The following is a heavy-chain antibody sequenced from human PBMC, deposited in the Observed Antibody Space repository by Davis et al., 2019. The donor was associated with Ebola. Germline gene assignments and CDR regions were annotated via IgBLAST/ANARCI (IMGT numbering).Heavy chain of an antibody. V-gene: IGHV1-69*06. CDR3: AREGGYSSGWPYFDN. D-gene: IGHD6-19*01. CDR1: GGTFSSYA. Sequence: AASVQVSCKASGGTFSSYAISWVRPAPGQGLEWMGGIIPIFGPGHYGQKFQGRVTITADKSTSTAYMELSSLRYEDTAVYYCAREGGYSSGWPYFDNWGQGTLVTVSS. CDR2: IIPIFGPG. J-gene: IGHJ4*02.